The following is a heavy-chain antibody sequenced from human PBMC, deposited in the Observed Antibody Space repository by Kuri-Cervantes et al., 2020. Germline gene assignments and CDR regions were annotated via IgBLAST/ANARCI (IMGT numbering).Heavy chain of an antibody. J-gene: IGHJ6*02. Sequence: SETLSLTCTVSGGSISSSSYYWGWIRQPPGKGLEWIGSIYYSGSTNYNPSLKSRVTISVDKSKNQFSLKLSSVTAADTAVYYCARATLWFGELLEYYYYGMDVWGQGTTVTVSS. V-gene: IGHV4-39*07. CDR3: ARATLWFGELLEYYYYGMDV. D-gene: IGHD3-10*01. CDR2: IYYSGST. CDR1: GGSISSSSYY.